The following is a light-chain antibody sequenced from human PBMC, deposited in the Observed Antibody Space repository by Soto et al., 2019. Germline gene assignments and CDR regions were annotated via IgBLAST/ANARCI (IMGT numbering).Light chain of an antibody. CDR2: TNN. CDR3: AAWDESLSGYV. Sequence: QSVLAQPPSASGTPWQMVTISCSGSGSNIGSNAVNWYQQLPGTAPKLLIYTNNQRPSGVPDRFSGSKSGTSGSLAISGLQSEDEADYYCAAWDESLSGYVFGTGTKVTVL. J-gene: IGLJ1*01. CDR1: GSNIGSNA. V-gene: IGLV1-44*01.